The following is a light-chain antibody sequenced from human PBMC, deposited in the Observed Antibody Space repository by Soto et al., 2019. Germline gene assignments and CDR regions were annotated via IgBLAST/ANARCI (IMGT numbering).Light chain of an antibody. CDR3: LQDHNYPLS. J-gene: IGKJ4*02. Sequence: AIQMAQSPSSLSASVGDRVTITCRASQGIGNDVGWFQQKPGKAPKLLIYAAATLQSGVPSRFSGSRSGTDFKLNISSLQAEDFATYYCLQDHNYPLSFGGGTKVEIK. CDR1: QGIGND. CDR2: AAA. V-gene: IGKV1-6*02.